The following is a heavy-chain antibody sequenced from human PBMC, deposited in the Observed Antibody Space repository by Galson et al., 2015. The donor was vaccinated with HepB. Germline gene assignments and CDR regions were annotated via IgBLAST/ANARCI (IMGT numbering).Heavy chain of an antibody. V-gene: IGHV3-21*01. CDR1: GFTFNTYT. J-gene: IGHJ3*02. CDR2: ISTGSTYI. Sequence: SLRLSCAASGFTFNTYTMNWVRQAPGKGLKWVSSISTGSTYIQYADSVKGRFTISRDNAKNSLYLQMNSLRAEDTAVYYCAREARVCDGNRCYAGISVLEIRGQGQMVTVP. D-gene: IGHD2-15*01. CDR3: AREARVCDGNRCYAGISVLEI.